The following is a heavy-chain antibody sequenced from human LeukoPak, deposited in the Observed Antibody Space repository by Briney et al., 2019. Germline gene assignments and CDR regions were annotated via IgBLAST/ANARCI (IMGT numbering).Heavy chain of an antibody. J-gene: IGHJ4*02. V-gene: IGHV1-24*01. CDR1: GDTLTALS. CDR3: TTGKIYCSTTSCSDDY. Sequence: ASVKVSCMVSGDTLTALSMHWVRQAPGKGLEWMGGFHPEDGGTIYAQKFQGRVTMTEDTSTDTAYMELSSLRSDDTAVYYCTTGKIYCSTTSCSDDYWGQGTLVTVSS. D-gene: IGHD2-2*01. CDR2: FHPEDGGT.